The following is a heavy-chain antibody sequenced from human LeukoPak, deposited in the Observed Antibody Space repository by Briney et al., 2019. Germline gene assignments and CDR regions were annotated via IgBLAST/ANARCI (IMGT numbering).Heavy chain of an antibody. Sequence: PSETLSLTCTVSGGSISSSSYYWGWIRQPPGKGLEWIGYIYYSGSTNYNPSLKSRVTISVDTSKNQFSLKLSSVTAADTAVYYCARDIVATASQPYWGQGTLVTVSS. CDR2: IYYSGST. D-gene: IGHD5-12*01. CDR1: GGSISSSSYY. J-gene: IGHJ4*02. V-gene: IGHV4-61*05. CDR3: ARDIVATASQPY.